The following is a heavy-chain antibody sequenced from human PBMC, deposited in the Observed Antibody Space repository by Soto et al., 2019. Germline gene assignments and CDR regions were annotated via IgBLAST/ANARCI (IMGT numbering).Heavy chain of an antibody. D-gene: IGHD2-2*01. J-gene: IGHJ4*02. CDR1: GFTFSSYA. Sequence: GESLKISCAASGFTFSSYAMSWVRQAPGKGLEWVSAISGSGGSTYYADSVKGRFTISRDNSKNTLYLQMNSLRAEDTAVYYCAKDLGYCSSTSCYVFDYWGQGTLVTVSS. CDR3: AKDLGYCSSTSCYVFDY. V-gene: IGHV3-23*01. CDR2: ISGSGGST.